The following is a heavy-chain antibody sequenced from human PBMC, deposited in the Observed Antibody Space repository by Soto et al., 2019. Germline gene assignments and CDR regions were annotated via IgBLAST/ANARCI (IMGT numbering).Heavy chain of an antibody. CDR3: AKDQRGSYYIIQYYYYGMDV. CDR2: ISYDGSNK. J-gene: IGHJ6*02. Sequence: QVQMVESGGGVVQPGRSLRLSCVASGFTFSSYGMHWVRQAPGKGLEWVAVISYDGSNKYYADSVKGRFTISRDNSKNTLYLQMNSLRAEDTAVYYCAKDQRGSYYIIQYYYYGMDVWGQGTTVTVSS. CDR1: GFTFSSYG. D-gene: IGHD1-26*01. V-gene: IGHV3-30*18.